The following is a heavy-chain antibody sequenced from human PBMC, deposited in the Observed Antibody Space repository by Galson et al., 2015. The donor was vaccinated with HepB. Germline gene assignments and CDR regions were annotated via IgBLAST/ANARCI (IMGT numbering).Heavy chain of an antibody. CDR1: GFTVDDYA. D-gene: IGHD6-19*01. CDR2: ISWNSDSR. CDR3: AKDIQHYGSGWYVPIGMDV. Sequence: SLRLSCAASGFTVDDYAMHWARQAPGEGLGSGPGISWNSDSRGYADSVKGRSTISRDNAKNSLYLQMNSLRAEDTALYYCAKDIQHYGSGWYVPIGMDVWGQGTTVTVSS. J-gene: IGHJ6*02. V-gene: IGHV3-9*01.